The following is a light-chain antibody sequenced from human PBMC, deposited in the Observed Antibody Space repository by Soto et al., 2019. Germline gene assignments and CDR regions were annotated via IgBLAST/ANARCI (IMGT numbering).Light chain of an antibody. J-gene: IGKJ5*01. V-gene: IGKV3-20*01. CDR1: ETVSSRY. CDR3: QQYGGSPPIT. Sequence: EIVLTQSPGTLSLSPGERVTLSCRARETVSSRYLAWYQQRPGQAPRLLIYGASNRAAGVPDRFSGSGSGTDFTLTISRLEPGDFAVYYCQQYGGSPPITFGQGTRLEIK. CDR2: GAS.